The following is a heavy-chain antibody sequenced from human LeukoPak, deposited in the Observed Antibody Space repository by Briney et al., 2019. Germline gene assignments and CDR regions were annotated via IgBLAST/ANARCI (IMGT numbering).Heavy chain of an antibody. D-gene: IGHD6-19*01. CDR2: INPSATGI. J-gene: IGHJ4*02. CDR3: AKDRGSGWYLN. Sequence: GGSLRLSCAASGFTFSNYAMSWVRQAPGKGLEWVSSINPSATGIHYADSVKGRFTVSRDSSRNTLYLQLNSLRAEDTAVYYCAKDRGSGWYLNWGQGTLVTVSS. V-gene: IGHV3-23*01. CDR1: GFTFSNYA.